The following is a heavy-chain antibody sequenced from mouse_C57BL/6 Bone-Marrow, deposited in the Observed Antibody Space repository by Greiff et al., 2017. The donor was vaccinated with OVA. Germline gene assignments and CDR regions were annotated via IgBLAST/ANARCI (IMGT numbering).Heavy chain of an antibody. V-gene: IGHV1-72*01. D-gene: IGHD1-1*01. CDR1: GYTFTSYW. CDR3: GRAEGYYGSSSSFAY. Sequence: VQLQQSGAELVKSGASVKLSCKASGYTFTSYWMHWVMQRPGRGLEWIGRIDPNSGGTKYNEKFKSKATLTVDKPSSTAYMQLSSLTSEDSAVYNCGRAEGYYGSSSSFAYWGQGTLVTVSA. CDR2: IDPNSGGT. J-gene: IGHJ3*01.